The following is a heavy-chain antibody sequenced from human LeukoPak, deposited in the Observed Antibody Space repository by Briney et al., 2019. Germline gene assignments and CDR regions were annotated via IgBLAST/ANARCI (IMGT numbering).Heavy chain of an antibody. CDR1: GFTFSKYA. CDR3: TSRVPDFDY. D-gene: IGHD3-3*01. V-gene: IGHV3-23*01. CDR2: ISSSTLKI. J-gene: IGHJ4*02. Sequence: TGGSLRLSCAASGFTFSKYAMTWVRQAPGKGLEWVSAISSSTLKIYYADSVKGRFTISRDNSKNTLYLQMNSLKTEDTAVYYCTSRVPDFDYWGQGTLVTVSS.